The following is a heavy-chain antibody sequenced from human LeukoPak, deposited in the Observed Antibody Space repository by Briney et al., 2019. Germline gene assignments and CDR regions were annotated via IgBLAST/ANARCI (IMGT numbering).Heavy chain of an antibody. J-gene: IGHJ4*02. CDR2: IYYSGST. Sequence: SETLSLTCTVSGGSISSSYWNWIRQPPGEGLEWIGYIYYSGSTNYNPSLKSRVTISLDTSKNQFSLKLNSVTAADTAVYYCANYYYDSSGSFDYWGQGTLVTVSS. CDR3: ANYYYDSSGSFDY. CDR1: GGSISSSY. V-gene: IGHV4-59*01. D-gene: IGHD3-22*01.